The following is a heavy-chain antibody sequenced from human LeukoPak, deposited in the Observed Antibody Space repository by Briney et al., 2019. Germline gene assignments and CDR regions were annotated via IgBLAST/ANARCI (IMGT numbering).Heavy chain of an antibody. CDR2: INHSGST. D-gene: IGHD3-3*01. CDR3: ARGRSYDFWSGYYIGQLAYFDY. V-gene: IGHV4-34*01. Sequence: PSETLSLTCAVYGGSFNGYYWSWIRQPPGKGLEWIGEINHSGSTNYNPSLKSRVTISVDTSKNQFSLKLSSVTAADTAVYYCARGRSYDFWSGYYIGQLAYFDYWGQGTLVTVSS. CDR1: GGSFNGYY. J-gene: IGHJ4*02.